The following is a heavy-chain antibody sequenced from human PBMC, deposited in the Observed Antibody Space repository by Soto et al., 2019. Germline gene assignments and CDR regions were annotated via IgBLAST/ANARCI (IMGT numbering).Heavy chain of an antibody. J-gene: IGHJ4*02. CDR2: ISYHGSDK. CDR1: GFTFSNYG. CDR3: AIDHVTTTVTTVGY. V-gene: IGHV3-30*03. Sequence: QVQLVESGGGVVQPGRSLRLSCAASGFTFSNYGMHWVRQAPGKGLEWVAVISYHGSDKYYADSVKGRFTISRDNSKNTLYLQMDSLRAEDTVVYYCAIDHVTTTVTTVGYWGQGTLVTVSS. D-gene: IGHD4-17*01.